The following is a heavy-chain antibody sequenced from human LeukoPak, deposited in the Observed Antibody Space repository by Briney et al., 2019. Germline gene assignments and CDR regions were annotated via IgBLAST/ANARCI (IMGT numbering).Heavy chain of an antibody. V-gene: IGHV3-30*04. CDR1: GFTFSSYA. J-gene: IGHJ4*02. CDR2: ISYDGSNK. CDR3: ARDRQAAGIFDDY. D-gene: IGHD6-13*01. Sequence: GRSLRLSCAASGFTFSSYAMHWVRQAPGKGLEWVAVISYDGSNKYYADSVKGRFTVSRDNSKNTLYLQMNSLRAEDTAVYYCARDRQAAGIFDDYWGQGTLVTVSS.